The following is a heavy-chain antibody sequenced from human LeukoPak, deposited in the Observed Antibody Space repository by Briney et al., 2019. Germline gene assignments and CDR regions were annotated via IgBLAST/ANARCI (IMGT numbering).Heavy chain of an antibody. J-gene: IGHJ3*02. CDR2: IYYSGST. CDR1: GGSISSGGYY. V-gene: IGHV4-31*03. Sequence: TLSLTCTVSGGSISSGGYYWSWIRQHPGKGLEWIGYIYYSGSTYYNPSLKSRVTISVDTSKNQFSLKLSSVTAADTAVYYCARDLTPNYYDNAFDIWGQGTMVTVSS. D-gene: IGHD3-22*01. CDR3: ARDLTPNYYDNAFDI.